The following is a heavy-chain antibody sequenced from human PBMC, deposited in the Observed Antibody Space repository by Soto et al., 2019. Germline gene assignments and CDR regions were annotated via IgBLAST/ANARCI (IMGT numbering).Heavy chain of an antibody. CDR1: GFSFSSYA. J-gene: IGHJ6*02. CDR2: ISYDGSNK. Sequence: GGSLRLSCAASGFSFSSYAMSWVRQAPGRGLEWVAVISYDGSNKYYADSVKGRFTISRDNFKNTLYLQMNSLRAEDTAVYYCAKERYGQLYLEDYGMDVWGQGTTVTVSS. V-gene: IGHV3-30*18. D-gene: IGHD3-16*01. CDR3: AKERYGQLYLEDYGMDV.